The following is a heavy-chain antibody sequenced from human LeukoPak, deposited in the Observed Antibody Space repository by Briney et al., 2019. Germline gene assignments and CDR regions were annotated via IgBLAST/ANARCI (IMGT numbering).Heavy chain of an antibody. CDR2: INSDGSST. V-gene: IGHV3-74*01. J-gene: IGHJ4*02. Sequence: GGSLRLSCAASGFSFIGSWMHWVRQAPGKGLVWVSRINSDGSSTTYADSVKGRFTIPRDNAKNTLYLQMNSLRAEDTAVYFCARSSSAWMSLDYWAQGTLVTVSS. CDR1: GFSFIGSW. CDR3: ARSSSAWMSLDY. D-gene: IGHD6-13*01.